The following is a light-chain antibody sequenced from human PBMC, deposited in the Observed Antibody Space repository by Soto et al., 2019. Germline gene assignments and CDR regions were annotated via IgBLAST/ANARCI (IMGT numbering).Light chain of an antibody. V-gene: IGKV3-11*01. Sequence: ILLTQSPATLSVSPGERATLSCRASQSVSSNLAWYQQKPGQAPRLLIYGASNRATGIPARFSGSGSGTDFTLTISSLEPEDFAVYYCQQRSNGPPFTFGPGTKVDIK. CDR1: QSVSSN. J-gene: IGKJ3*01. CDR2: GAS. CDR3: QQRSNGPPFT.